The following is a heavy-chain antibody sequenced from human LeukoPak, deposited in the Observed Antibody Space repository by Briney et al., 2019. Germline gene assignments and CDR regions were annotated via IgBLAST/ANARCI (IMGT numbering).Heavy chain of an antibody. J-gene: IGHJ3*02. CDR3: ARPGYTAGYDI. Sequence: PGGSLRLFCAASGFTFSTYWMTWVRQAPGKGLEWVANMKGDGSEIYYVDSVKGRFTISRDNAKNLLYLQMNSLRAEDTAVYYCARPGYTAGYDIWGQGALVTVSS. D-gene: IGHD3-9*01. V-gene: IGHV3-7*01. CDR2: MKGDGSEI. CDR1: GFTFSTYW.